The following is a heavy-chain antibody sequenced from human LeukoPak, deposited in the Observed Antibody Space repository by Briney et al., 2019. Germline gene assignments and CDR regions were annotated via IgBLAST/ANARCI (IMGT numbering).Heavy chain of an antibody. CDR3: AKAPAYYYDGSGYYDSYYFDY. V-gene: IGHV3-23*01. Sequence: GGSLRLSCAVSGFTFDDYGMSWVRQAPGKGLEWVSAISGSGGSTYFADSVKGRITISRDNSKNTLYVQMNSLRAEDTAVYYCAKAPAYYYDGSGYYDSYYFDYWGQGTLVTVSS. CDR2: ISGSGGST. D-gene: IGHD3-22*01. J-gene: IGHJ4*02. CDR1: GFTFDDYG.